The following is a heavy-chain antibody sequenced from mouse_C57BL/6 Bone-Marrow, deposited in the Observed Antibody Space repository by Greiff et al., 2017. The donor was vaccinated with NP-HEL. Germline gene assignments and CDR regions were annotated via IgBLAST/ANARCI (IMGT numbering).Heavy chain of an antibody. CDR3: ARWGTGFDD. J-gene: IGHJ2*01. Sequence: VQLQQSGAELARPGASVKLSCKASGYTFTSYGMSWVKQRPGQGLEWIGEIYPSSGNTYYNEKFKGKATLTADKSSSTAYMELRSLTSEDAAVYYCARWGTGFDDWGQGTTLTVSS. V-gene: IGHV1-81*01. CDR2: IYPSSGNT. D-gene: IGHD3-3*01. CDR1: GYTFTSYG.